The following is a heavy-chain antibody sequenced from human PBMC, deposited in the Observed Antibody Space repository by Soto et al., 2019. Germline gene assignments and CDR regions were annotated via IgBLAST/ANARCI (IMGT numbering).Heavy chain of an antibody. CDR1: GGSTISSSYY. V-gene: IGHV4-39*07. CDR3: ASLNLSFDP. Sequence: SETLSLTCTVSGGSTISSSYYWGWIRQPPGKGLEWIGSIYYSGSTYYNPSLKRRVAISIDTSKNQFSLNLSSLTAADTAVYYCASLNLSFDPWGQGTLVTVSS. J-gene: IGHJ5*02. CDR2: IYYSGST.